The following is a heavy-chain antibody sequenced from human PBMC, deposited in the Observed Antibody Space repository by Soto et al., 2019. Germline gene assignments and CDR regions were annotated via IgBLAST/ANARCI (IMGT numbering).Heavy chain of an antibody. J-gene: IGHJ6*02. CDR3: ANLVYSSGWYGMDV. CDR2: ISWNSGSI. D-gene: IGHD6-19*01. Sequence: EVQLVESGGGLVQPGRSLRLSCAASGFIFDDYAMHWVRQPPGKGLEWVAGISWNSGSIDYADSVKGRFTISRDNAKNSLYLQMNSLRAEDTALYYCANLVYSSGWYGMDVWGQGTTVTFSS. V-gene: IGHV3-9*01. CDR1: GFIFDDYA.